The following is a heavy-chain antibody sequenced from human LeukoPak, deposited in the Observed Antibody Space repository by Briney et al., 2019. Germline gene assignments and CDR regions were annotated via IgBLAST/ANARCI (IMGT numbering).Heavy chain of an antibody. J-gene: IGHJ4*02. D-gene: IGHD3-3*01. Sequence: PSETLSLTCAVYGGSFSGYYWSWIRQPPGKGLEWIGEINHSGSTYYNPSLRSRVTISVDTSKNQFSLKLSSVTAADTAVYYCARTLPLLYYDFWSGSRGYFDYWGQGTLVTVSS. V-gene: IGHV4-34*01. CDR2: INHSGST. CDR3: ARTLPLLYYDFWSGSRGYFDY. CDR1: GGSFSGYY.